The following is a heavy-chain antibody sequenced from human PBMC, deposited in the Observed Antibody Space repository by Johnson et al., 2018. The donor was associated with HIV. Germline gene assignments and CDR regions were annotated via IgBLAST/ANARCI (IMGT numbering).Heavy chain of an antibody. CDR3: AREGWALI. D-gene: IGHD1-26*01. CDR1: GFTFSSYA. CDR2: ISYDGSNK. J-gene: IGHJ3*02. Sequence: QVQLVESGGGVVQPGRSLRLSCAASGFTFSSYAMHWVRQAPGKGLEWVAVISYDGSNKYYVDSVKGRFTISRDNAKNSLYLQMNSLRAEDTAVYYCAREGWALIWCQGTMVTVSS. V-gene: IGHV3-30-3*01.